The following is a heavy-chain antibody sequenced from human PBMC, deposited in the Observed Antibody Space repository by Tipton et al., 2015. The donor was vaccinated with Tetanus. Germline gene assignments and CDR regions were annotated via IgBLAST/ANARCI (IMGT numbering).Heavy chain of an antibody. CDR3: ARQPNSYGYREDPGVFDY. V-gene: IGHV4-39*01. CDR1: GGSISSSSYY. CDR2: IYYSGST. D-gene: IGHD5-18*01. J-gene: IGHJ4*02. Sequence: TLSLTCTVSGGSISSSSYYWGWIRQPPGKGLEWIGSIYYSGSTYYNPSLKSRVTISVDTSKNQFSLKLSSVTAADTAVYYCARQPNSYGYREDPGVFDYWGQGTLVTVSS.